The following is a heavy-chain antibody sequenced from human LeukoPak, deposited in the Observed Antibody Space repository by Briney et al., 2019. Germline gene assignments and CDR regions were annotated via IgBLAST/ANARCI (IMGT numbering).Heavy chain of an antibody. V-gene: IGHV1-8*03. J-gene: IGHJ6*03. D-gene: IGHD1-1*01. CDR3: ARQAGWGTGYYYYYYMDV. CDR1: GYTFTSYD. Sequence: GASVKVSCKASGYTFTSYDINWVRQAAGQGLEWMGRMNPNSGNTGYAQKFQGRVTITRNTSISTAYMELSSLRSEDTAVYYCARQAGWGTGYYYYYYMDVWGKGTTVTVSS. CDR2: MNPNSGNT.